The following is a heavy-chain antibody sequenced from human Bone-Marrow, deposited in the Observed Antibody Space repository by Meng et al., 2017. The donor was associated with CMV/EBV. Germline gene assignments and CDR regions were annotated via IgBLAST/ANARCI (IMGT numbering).Heavy chain of an antibody. D-gene: IGHD3-10*01. J-gene: IGHJ5*02. Sequence: GGSLRLSCAASGFTFSYYWMTWVRQAPGKGLEWVANIKEDGSEKYYVDSAKGRFTISRDNAKNSVYLQMNSLRAEDTAVYYCARGLISVDPWGQGTRVTVSS. CDR1: GFTFSYYW. V-gene: IGHV3-7*01. CDR3: ARGLISVDP. CDR2: IKEDGSEK.